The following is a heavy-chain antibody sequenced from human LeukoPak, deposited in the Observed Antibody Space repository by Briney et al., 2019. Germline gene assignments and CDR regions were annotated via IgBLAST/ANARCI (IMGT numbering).Heavy chain of an antibody. J-gene: IGHJ4*01. CDR3: ARTLFSSSWYITPEMEAYFDY. CDR1: GYTFSSNA. CDR2: INGYKGNT. D-gene: IGHD6-13*01. V-gene: IGHV1-18*01. Sequence: ASVKVSCKASGYTFSSNAISWLRQAPGQGLEWMGWINGYKGNTNYAQNLQGRVTMTTDTSASTAYMELRSLTSDDTAVYFCARTLFSSSWYITPEMEAYFDYWGHGTLVTVSS.